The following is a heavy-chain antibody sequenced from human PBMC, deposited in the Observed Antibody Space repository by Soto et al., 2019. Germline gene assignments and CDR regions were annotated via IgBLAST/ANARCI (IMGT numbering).Heavy chain of an antibody. CDR1: GGSISTGGYY. J-gene: IGHJ5*02. CDR2: FYYSGST. V-gene: IGHV4-31*03. Sequence: QVQLQESGPGLVKPSQTLSLTCTVSGGSISTGGYYWNWIRQHPGKGLEWIGYFYYSGSTYYNPSLNSRATISVNTSKNQSSLQLSSVTAADTAVYYCARILFPWGQGTLVTVSS. CDR3: ARILFP.